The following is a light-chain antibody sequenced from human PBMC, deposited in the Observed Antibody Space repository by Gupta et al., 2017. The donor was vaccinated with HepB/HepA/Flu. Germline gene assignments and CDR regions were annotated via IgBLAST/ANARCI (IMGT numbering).Light chain of an antibody. CDR3: HQNDNRPHFT. CDR1: QNIRNY. J-gene: IGKJ3*01. V-gene: IGKV1-33*01. CDR2: DEA. Sequence: DIQTTQPPSTLSASGGDRVTITCQASQNIRNYLNWYQQKPGRAPKLLIYDEANLETGVRPRFSGSGGGRDVCFTTSSRQQEDIVSYYYHQNDNRPHFTFGHGTKVDIK.